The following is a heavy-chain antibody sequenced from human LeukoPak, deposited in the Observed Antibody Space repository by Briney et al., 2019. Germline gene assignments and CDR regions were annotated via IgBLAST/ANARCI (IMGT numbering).Heavy chain of an antibody. CDR3: ARWRRYYYGSGSYPYYFDY. D-gene: IGHD3-10*01. J-gene: IGHJ4*02. V-gene: IGHV4-34*01. Sequence: SETLSLTCAVYGGSFSGYYWSWIRQPPGKGLEWIGEINHSGSTNYNPSLKSRVTISVDTSKNQFSLKLSSVTAADTAVYYCARWRRYYYGSGSYPYYFDYWGQGTLVTVSS. CDR1: GGSFSGYY. CDR2: INHSGST.